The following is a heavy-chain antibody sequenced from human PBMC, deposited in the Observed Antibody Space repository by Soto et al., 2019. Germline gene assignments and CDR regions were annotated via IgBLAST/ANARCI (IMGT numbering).Heavy chain of an antibody. V-gene: IGHV3-30*18. Sequence: PGWSLRLSCEASGFIFSNYWMSWVRQAPCRGLEWVAVISNDGNNKYYADSVKGLFTLSRDNSNNMVYLQMDSPRVEDTAVYYCAKGHQTYNWDCLFDTWGPGPMVTVSS. D-gene: IGHD1-7*01. CDR3: AKGHQTYNWDCLFDT. CDR2: ISNDGNNK. CDR1: GFIFSNYW. J-gene: IGHJ4*02.